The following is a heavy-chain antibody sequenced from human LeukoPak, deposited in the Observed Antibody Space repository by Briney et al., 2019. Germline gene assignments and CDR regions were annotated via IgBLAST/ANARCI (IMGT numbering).Heavy chain of an antibody. CDR2: IYYTGTT. D-gene: IGHD3-16*02. CDR1: GGPINNYY. CDR3: ARARYYDYVWGSYRLDY. Sequence: SETLSLTCTVSGGPINNYYWSWIRQPPGKGLEWIGYIYYTGTTKTNPSLKSRVTISVDTSKNQFSLKLSSVTAADTAVYYCARARYYDYVWGSYRLDYWGQGTLVTVSS. V-gene: IGHV4-59*12. J-gene: IGHJ4*02.